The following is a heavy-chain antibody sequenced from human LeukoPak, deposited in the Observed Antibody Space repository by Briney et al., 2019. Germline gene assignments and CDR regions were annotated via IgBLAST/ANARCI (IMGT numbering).Heavy chain of an antibody. Sequence: SETLSLTCTVSGGSISSYYWSWIRQPPGKGLEWIGNIYFGGSTPCNPSLESRVTISVDTSRNQLSLKLRSVTAADTAVYFCARRLSGPGNYYMNGYYFDYWGQGILVTVSS. CDR1: GGSISSYY. V-gene: IGHV4-59*08. CDR3: ARRLSGPGNYYMNGYYFDY. J-gene: IGHJ4*02. CDR2: IYFGGST. D-gene: IGHD3-10*01.